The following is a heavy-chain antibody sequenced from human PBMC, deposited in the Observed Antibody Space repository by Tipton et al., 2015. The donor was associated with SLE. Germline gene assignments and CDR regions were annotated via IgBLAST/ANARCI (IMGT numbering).Heavy chain of an antibody. Sequence: SLRLSCAASGFSFSNYAMHWVRQAPGEGLEWVAIISFDGNEKYYADSVEGRFTISRDNSKNTMSLQMHSLRAEDTAVYYCARDFQTVVGAMEYSFDYWGQGTLVTVSP. D-gene: IGHD1-26*01. V-gene: IGHV3-30*04. CDR2: ISFDGNEK. CDR3: ARDFQTVVGAMEYSFDY. J-gene: IGHJ4*02. CDR1: GFSFSNYA.